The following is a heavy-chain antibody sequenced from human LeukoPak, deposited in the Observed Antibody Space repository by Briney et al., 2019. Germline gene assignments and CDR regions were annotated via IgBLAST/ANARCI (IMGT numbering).Heavy chain of an antibody. CDR1: GYAFTNYA. CDR3: ARGYCSSATCRHFDY. Sequence: ASVKVSCKASGYAFTNYAISWVRQAPGQGLEWMGWISVYNGNTNYAQKLQGRVTMTADTSTTTAYMELRGLRSDDTAVYYCARGYCSSATCRHFDYWGQGALVTVSS. CDR2: ISVYNGNT. V-gene: IGHV1-18*01. J-gene: IGHJ4*02. D-gene: IGHD2-2*01.